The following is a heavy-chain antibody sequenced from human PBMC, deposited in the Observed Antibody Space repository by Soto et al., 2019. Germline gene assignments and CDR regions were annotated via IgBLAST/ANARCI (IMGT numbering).Heavy chain of an antibody. V-gene: IGHV3-11*06. CDR2: ISSSSSYT. J-gene: IGHJ6*02. CDR3: RGSYLTPYYYGMDV. CDR1: GFTFSDYY. D-gene: IGHD3-16*02. Sequence: PGGSLRLSCAASGFTFSDYYMSWIRQAPGKGLEWVSYISSSSSYTNYADSVKGRFTISRDNAKNSLYLQMNSLRAEDTAVYYCRGSYLTPYYYGMDVWGQGTTVTVSS.